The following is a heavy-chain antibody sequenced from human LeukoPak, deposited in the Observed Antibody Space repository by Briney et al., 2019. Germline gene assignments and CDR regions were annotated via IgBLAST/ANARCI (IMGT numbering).Heavy chain of an antibody. CDR1: GGSFSGYY. V-gene: IGHV4-34*01. D-gene: IGHD6-13*01. J-gene: IGHJ3*02. CDR2: INHSGST. Sequence: PSETLSLTCAVYGGSFSGYYWTWIRQPPGKGLEWIREINHSGSTNYNPSLKSRVTISVDTSKNQFSLKLSSVTAADMAVYYCARASPSGAAAEFLDIWGQGTMVTVSS. CDR3: ARASPSGAAAEFLDI.